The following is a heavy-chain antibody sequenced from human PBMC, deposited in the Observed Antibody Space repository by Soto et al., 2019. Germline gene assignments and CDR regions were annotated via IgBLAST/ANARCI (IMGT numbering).Heavy chain of an antibody. D-gene: IGHD2-2*01. CDR3: ARGLLVFSPYCSSTSCYSYYMDV. CDR1: GYTFTSYD. CDR2: MNPNSGNT. V-gene: IGHV1-8*01. Sequence: ASVKVSCKASGYTFTSYDINWVRQATGQGLEWMGWMNPNSGNTGYAQKFQGRVTMTRNTSISTAYMELSSLRSEDTAVYYCARGLLVFSPYCSSTSCYSYYMDVWGKGTTVTVSS. J-gene: IGHJ6*03.